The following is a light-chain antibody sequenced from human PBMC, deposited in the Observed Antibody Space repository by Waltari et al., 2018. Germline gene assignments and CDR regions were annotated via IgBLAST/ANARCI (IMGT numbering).Light chain of an antibody. CDR2: ANN. V-gene: IGLV1-40*01. J-gene: IGLJ1*01. Sequence: QSVLTQPPSVSGAPGQRVTISCPGSSSNIGSYYHFPWYQHLPGTAPKVLIYANNNRPSGVPDRFSGSKSGASASLAITGLQAEDEADYYCQSFDSSLDGYVFGTGTKVTVL. CDR1: SSNIGSYYH. CDR3: QSFDSSLDGYV.